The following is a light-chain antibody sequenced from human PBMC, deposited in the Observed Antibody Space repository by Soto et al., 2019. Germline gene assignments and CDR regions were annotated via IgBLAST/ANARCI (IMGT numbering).Light chain of an antibody. J-gene: IGKJ5*01. CDR1: QTVCSHC. V-gene: IGKV3D-20*02. CDR2: AIS. CDR3: QQRSNWRVT. Sequence: ETVLTQSPDTLSLSPGDRATLSCRASQTVCSHCLAWYQQKPDQAPRLLIYAISTSATGVPDRFSGTGSGTDFTLTIIRLEPEDFAVYYCQQRSNWRVTFGQGTRLEIK.